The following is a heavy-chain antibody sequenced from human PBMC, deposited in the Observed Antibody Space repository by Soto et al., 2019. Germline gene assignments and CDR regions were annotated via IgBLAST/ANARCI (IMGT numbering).Heavy chain of an antibody. CDR2: ISFDGRSN. J-gene: IGHJ6*02. Sequence: QMQLVESGGGMVQPGRSLRLSCAASGFTFSNFDMYWVRQAPVKGLEWVAIISFDGRSNYYADSVKDRFTISRDDSKNTLFLQMNSLSPEDTAVYYCAKDSGVDTNTWSPMYCYYVMDVWGQGTTVTVSS. CDR3: AKDSGVDTNTWSPMYCYYVMDV. D-gene: IGHD3-3*01. CDR1: GFTFSNFD. V-gene: IGHV3-30*18.